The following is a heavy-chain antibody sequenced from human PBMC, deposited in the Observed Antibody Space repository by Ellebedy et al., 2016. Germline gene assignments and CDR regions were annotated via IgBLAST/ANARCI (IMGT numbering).Heavy chain of an antibody. V-gene: IGHV3-11*01. J-gene: IGHJ4*02. CDR3: ATGVFFDH. CDR2: INNSGNTT. Sequence: GESLKISCAASGFIFSDYYMSWIRQAPGKGLEWISYINNSGNTTYYADSVKGRFTISRDNAKNSLYLQMDSLRPEDTAVYYCATGVFFDHWGQGTLVTVSS. CDR1: GFIFSDYY. D-gene: IGHD3-3*01.